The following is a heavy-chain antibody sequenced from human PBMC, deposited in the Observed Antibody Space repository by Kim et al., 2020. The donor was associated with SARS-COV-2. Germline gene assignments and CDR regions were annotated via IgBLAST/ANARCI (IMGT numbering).Heavy chain of an antibody. CDR2: IYTSGST. D-gene: IGHD3-3*01. V-gene: IGHV4-4*07. CDR1: GGSISSYY. CDR3: AREEEGLRYDFWSGYRTYYFDY. J-gene: IGHJ4*02. Sequence: SETLSLTCTVSGGSISSYYWSWIRQPAGKGLEWIGRIYTSGSTNYNPSLKSRVTMSVDTSKNQFSLKLSSVTAADTAVYYCAREEEGLRYDFWSGYRTYYFDYWGQGTLVTVSS.